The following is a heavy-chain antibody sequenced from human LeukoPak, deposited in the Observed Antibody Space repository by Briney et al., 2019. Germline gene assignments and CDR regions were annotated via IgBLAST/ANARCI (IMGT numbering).Heavy chain of an antibody. CDR3: ARGRRSYYDSSGYRRIFDY. Sequence: SETLSLTCADYGGSFSGYYWSWIRQPPGKGLEWIGEINHSGSTNYNPSLKSRVTISVDTSKNQFSLKLSSVTAADTAVYYCARGRRSYYDSSGYRRIFDYWGQGTLVTVSS. J-gene: IGHJ4*02. CDR1: GGSFSGYY. CDR2: INHSGST. V-gene: IGHV4-34*01. D-gene: IGHD3-22*01.